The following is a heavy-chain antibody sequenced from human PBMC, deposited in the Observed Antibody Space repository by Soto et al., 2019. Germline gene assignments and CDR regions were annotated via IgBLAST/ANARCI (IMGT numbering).Heavy chain of an antibody. CDR3: ASSLADYYDSSGYNFDY. CDR1: GGSVSSGSYY. J-gene: IGHJ4*02. V-gene: IGHV4-61*01. Sequence: SETLSLTCTVSGGSVSSGSYYWSWIRQPPGKGLEWIGYIYYSGSTNYNPSLKSRVTISVDTSKNQFSLKLSSVTAADTAVYYCASSLADYYDSSGYNFDYWGQGTLVTVSS. CDR2: IYYSGST. D-gene: IGHD3-22*01.